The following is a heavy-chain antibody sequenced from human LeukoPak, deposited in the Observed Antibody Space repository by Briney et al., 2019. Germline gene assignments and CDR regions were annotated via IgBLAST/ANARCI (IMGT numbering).Heavy chain of an antibody. V-gene: IGHV4-39*01. Sequence: SETLSLTCTVSGGSITSSTYYWGWIRQPPGKGLEWIGIIYYTGNTHYNPSLKSRVTISVDTPKNQFSLKLSSVTAAGTAVYYCARHKQQLDYFQHWGQGTLVTVSS. D-gene: IGHD6-13*01. CDR3: ARHKQQLDYFQH. CDR1: GGSITSSTYY. J-gene: IGHJ1*01. CDR2: IYYTGNT.